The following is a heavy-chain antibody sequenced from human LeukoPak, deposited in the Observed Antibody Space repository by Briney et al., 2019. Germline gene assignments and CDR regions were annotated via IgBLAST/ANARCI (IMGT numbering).Heavy chain of an antibody. CDR3: AKKYGTGSYYFDY. D-gene: IGHD3-10*01. J-gene: IGHJ4*02. Sequence: GGSLRLSCAASRFTFSSYAMSWVRQAPGKGLEWVSAISGSGDSAYYADSVKGRFSFSRDNSRNTLYLQMSSLRAEDTAVYYCAKKYGTGSYYFDYWGQGTLVTVSS. V-gene: IGHV3-23*01. CDR2: ISGSGDSA. CDR1: RFTFSSYA.